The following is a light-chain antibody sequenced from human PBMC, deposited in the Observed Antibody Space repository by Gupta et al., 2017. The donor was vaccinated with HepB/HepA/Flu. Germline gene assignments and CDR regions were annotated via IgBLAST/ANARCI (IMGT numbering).Light chain of an antibody. J-gene: IGKJ2*01. CDR2: GAS. CDR1: QSVNSK. Sequence: QAPVTLSVAPGERATLSCSASQSVNSKLTWYQQKPGQAPRLLIYGASTRAHGIPARFSGSGSGTKFTLTISSLQSEDFAVYYCQQYNNWHPNTFGQGTKVEIK. V-gene: IGKV3-15*01. CDR3: QQYNNWHPNT.